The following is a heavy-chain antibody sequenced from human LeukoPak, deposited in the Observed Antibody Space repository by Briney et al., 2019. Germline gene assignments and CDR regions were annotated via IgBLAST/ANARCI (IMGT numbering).Heavy chain of an antibody. J-gene: IGHJ4*02. CDR1: GFTFSSYA. V-gene: IGHV3-23*01. Sequence: GGSLRLSCAASGFTFSSYAMSWVRQAPGKGLEWVSGISGSGGSTYYADSVKGRFTISRDNSKNTLYPQMNSLRAEDTAVYYCAKLPVSYSSGWSNFDYWGQGTLVTVSS. CDR3: AKLPVSYSSGWSNFDY. CDR2: ISGSGGST. D-gene: IGHD6-19*01.